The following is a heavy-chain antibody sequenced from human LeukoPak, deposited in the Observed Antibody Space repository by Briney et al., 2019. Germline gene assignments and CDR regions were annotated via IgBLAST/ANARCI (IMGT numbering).Heavy chain of an antibody. D-gene: IGHD5-18*01. CDR2: INPNSGGT. CDR3: ARGVQLWDPFDY. J-gene: IGHJ4*02. V-gene: IGHV1-2*02. Sequence: ASVKVSCKAYGYTFTGYYMHLVRQAPGQGLEWMGWINPNSGGTNYAQKFQGRVTMTRDTSISTAYMELSRLRSDDTAVYYCARGVQLWDPFDYWGQGTLVTVSS. CDR1: GYTFTGYY.